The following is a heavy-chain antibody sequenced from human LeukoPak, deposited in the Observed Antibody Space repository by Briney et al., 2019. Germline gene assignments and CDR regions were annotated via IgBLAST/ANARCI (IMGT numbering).Heavy chain of an antibody. CDR2: INPNSGGT. CDR1: GYTFTGYY. V-gene: IGHV1-2*02. D-gene: IGHD3-22*01. CDR3: ARYFYDSSGSSSDAFDI. J-gene: IGHJ3*02. Sequence: ASVKVSCKTSGYTFTGYYMHWVRQAPGLGLEWMGWINPNSGGTNYAQRFQGRVTMTRDTSMSTAYMELSRLRSDDSAVYYCARYFYDSSGSSSDAFDIWGQGTMVTVSS.